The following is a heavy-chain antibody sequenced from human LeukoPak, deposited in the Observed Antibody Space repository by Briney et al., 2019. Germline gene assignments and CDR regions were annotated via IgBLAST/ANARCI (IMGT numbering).Heavy chain of an antibody. D-gene: IGHD6-19*01. CDR2: ISAYNGNT. CDR3: ARVEEQWLVGFDP. Sequence: ASVKVSCKASGYTFTSYGISWVRQAPGQGLEWMGWISAYNGNTNYAQKLQGRVTMTTDTSTSTACMELRSLRSDDTAVYYCARVEEQWLVGFDPWGQGTLVTVSS. CDR1: GYTFTSYG. V-gene: IGHV1-18*01. J-gene: IGHJ5*02.